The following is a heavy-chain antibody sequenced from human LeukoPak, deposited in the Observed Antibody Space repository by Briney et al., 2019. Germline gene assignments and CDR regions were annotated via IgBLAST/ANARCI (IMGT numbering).Heavy chain of an antibody. CDR1: GGSISSYY. J-gene: IGHJ3*02. CDR2: IYTSGST. CDR3: ARHDPIVGTPDAFDI. V-gene: IGHV4-4*07. Sequence: SETLSLTCTVSGGSISSYYWSWIRQPAGKGLEWIGRIYTSGSTNYNPSLKSRVTMSVGTSKNQFSLKLSSVTAADTAVYYCARHDPIVGTPDAFDIWGQGTMVTVSS. D-gene: IGHD1-26*01.